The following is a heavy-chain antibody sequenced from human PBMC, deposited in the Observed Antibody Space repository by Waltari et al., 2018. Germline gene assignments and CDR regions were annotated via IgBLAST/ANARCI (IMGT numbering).Heavy chain of an antibody. D-gene: IGHD4-17*01. CDR3: ARGPTTVVTQAPSDYYMDV. J-gene: IGHJ6*03. CDR1: GFTCSSYS. V-gene: IGHV3-21*01. Sequence: EVQLVESGGGLVKPGGSLRLSCAASGFTCSSYSMNWVRQAPGKGLEWVSSISSSSYIYYADSVKGRFTISRGNAKNSLYLQMNSLRAEDTAVYYCARGPTTVVTQAPSDYYMDVWGKGTTVTISS. CDR2: ISSSSYI.